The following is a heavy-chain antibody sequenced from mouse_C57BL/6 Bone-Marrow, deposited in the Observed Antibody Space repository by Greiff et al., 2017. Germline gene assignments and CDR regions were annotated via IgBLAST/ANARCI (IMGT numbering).Heavy chain of an antibody. D-gene: IGHD1-1*01. CDR2: IYPGSGKT. CDR1: GYTFTDYY. V-gene: IGHV1-76*01. CDR3: ARERAGSSYGAMDY. Sequence: VQLQQSGAELVRPGASVKLSCKASGYTFTDYYINWVKQRPGQGLEWIARIYPGSGKTYYNEKFKGKATLTAEKSSSTAYMQLSSLTSEDSAVYFCARERAGSSYGAMDYWGQGTSVTVSS. J-gene: IGHJ4*01.